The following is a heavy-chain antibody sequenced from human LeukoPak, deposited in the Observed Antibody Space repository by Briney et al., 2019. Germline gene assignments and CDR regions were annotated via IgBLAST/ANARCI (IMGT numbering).Heavy chain of an antibody. CDR2: IKQDGSEK. Sequence: GGSLRLSCTASGFTFSSYWMDWVRQAPGKGLEWLANIKQDGSEKYYVDSVKGRFTISRDNAKNSLYLQMNSLRAEDTAVYYCARDRDWYSFDSWGQGTLVTVSS. CDR1: GFTFSSYW. V-gene: IGHV3-7*03. D-gene: IGHD6-19*01. CDR3: ARDRDWYSFDS. J-gene: IGHJ4*02.